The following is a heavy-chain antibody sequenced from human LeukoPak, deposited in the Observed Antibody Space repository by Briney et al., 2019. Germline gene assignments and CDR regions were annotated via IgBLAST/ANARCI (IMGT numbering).Heavy chain of an antibody. V-gene: IGHV1-2*02. J-gene: IGHJ4*02. Sequence: ASVKVSCKASGYTFTGYYMHWVRQAPGQGIEWMGWINPNSGDTNSAQKFQGRVTMTRDTSISTAYMELSSLKSDDTAVYYCAAAAGEFWGQGTLVTVSS. CDR3: AAAAGEF. D-gene: IGHD6-13*01. CDR2: INPNSGDT. CDR1: GYTFTGYY.